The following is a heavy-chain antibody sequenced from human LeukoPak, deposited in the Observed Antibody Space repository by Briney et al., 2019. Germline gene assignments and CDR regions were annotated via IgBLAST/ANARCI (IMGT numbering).Heavy chain of an antibody. Sequence: SETLSLTCAVSGYSISSGYYWGWIRQPPGKGLEWIGSIYHSGSTYYNPSLKSRVTISVDTSKNQFSLKLSSVTAADTAVYYCARHSGRDDYVWGSYRPDYWGQGTLVTVSS. CDR2: IYHSGST. J-gene: IGHJ4*02. CDR1: GYSISSGYY. D-gene: IGHD3-16*02. CDR3: ARHSGRDDYVWGSYRPDY. V-gene: IGHV4-38-2*01.